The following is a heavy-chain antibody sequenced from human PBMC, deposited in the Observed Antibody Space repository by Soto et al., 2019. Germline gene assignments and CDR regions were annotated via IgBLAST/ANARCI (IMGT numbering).Heavy chain of an antibody. CDR3: ARCIYVSSPVSNYTYSNIRSF. CDR2: IIPILGIA. D-gene: IGHD2-15*01. J-gene: IGHJ6*04. Sequence: GASVKVSCKASGGTFSSYTISWVRQAPGQGLEWMGRIIPILGIANYAQKFQGRVTITADKSTSTAYMELSSLRSEDTAVYYCARCIYVSSPVSNYTYSNIRSFGAKGTTVPVSS. CDR1: GGTFSSYT. V-gene: IGHV1-69*02.